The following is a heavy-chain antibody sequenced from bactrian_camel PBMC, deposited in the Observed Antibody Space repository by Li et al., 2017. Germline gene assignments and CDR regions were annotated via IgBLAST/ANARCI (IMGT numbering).Heavy chain of an antibody. Sequence: VQLVESGGGSVQAGGSLRLSCKVSGHSRGSNCVGWYRQAPGKERQGVAAIGMDGRTFHAESVKGRFIITRDKAKDLVYLQMNGLQPEDTGMYYCAADQSYGTCRDVLDFPARGQGTQVTVS. V-gene: IGHV3S55*01. CDR3: AADQSYGTCRDVLDFPA. CDR1: GHSRGSNC. D-gene: IGHD6*01. J-gene: IGHJ4*01. CDR2: IGMDGRT.